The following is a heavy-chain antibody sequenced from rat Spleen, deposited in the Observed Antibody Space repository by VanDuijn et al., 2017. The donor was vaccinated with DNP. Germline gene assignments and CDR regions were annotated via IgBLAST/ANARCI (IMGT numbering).Heavy chain of an antibody. CDR2: ISSGGST. D-gene: IGHD1-3*01. CDR3: ASTLVNYGTYGYYAMDA. J-gene: IGHJ4*01. CDR1: GFSLTDYS. Sequence: VQLKESGPTMVQPSQTLSLTCTVSGFSLTDYSIHWVRQSPGKGLEWIAAISSGGSTYYNSPLKSRLSISRDTSQSQVLLKMNSLQTDDTATYYCASTLVNYGTYGYYAMDAWGQGTSVTVSS. V-gene: IGHV2-6*01.